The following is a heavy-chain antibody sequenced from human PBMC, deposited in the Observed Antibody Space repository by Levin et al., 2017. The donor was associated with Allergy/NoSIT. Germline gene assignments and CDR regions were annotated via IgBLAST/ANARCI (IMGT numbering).Heavy chain of an antibody. V-gene: IGHV3-30*03. CDR2: ISYDGNKK. CDR3: ARDVGADYGVLYYYYGMDV. J-gene: IGHJ6*02. D-gene: IGHD4-17*01. CDR1: GLTFSSYV. Sequence: GGSLRLSCADSGLTFSSYVMHWVRQAPGKGLEWVAVISYDGNKKYYADSVKGRFTISRDNSKNTLYLQMNSLRAEDTAVYYCARDVGADYGVLYYYYGMDVWGQGTTVSVSS.